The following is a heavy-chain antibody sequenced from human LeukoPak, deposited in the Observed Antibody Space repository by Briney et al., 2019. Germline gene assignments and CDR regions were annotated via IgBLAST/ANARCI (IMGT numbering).Heavy chain of an antibody. J-gene: IGHJ4*02. CDR3: ATGIQLWLFEY. CDR2: INPNGGGT. Sequence: GASVKVSCKASGYTFTSYYIHWVRQVPGQGLEWMGWINPNGGGTNYAQKFQGRVTMTRDTSISTAYMELSRLRSDDTAVYYCATGIQLWLFEYWGQGTLVTVSS. V-gene: IGHV1-2*02. CDR1: GYTFTSYY. D-gene: IGHD5-18*01.